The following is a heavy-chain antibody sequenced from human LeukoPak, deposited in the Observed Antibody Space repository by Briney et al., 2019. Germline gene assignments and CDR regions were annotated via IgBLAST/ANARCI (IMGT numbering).Heavy chain of an antibody. Sequence: KPSETLSLTCTVSGGSISSSSYYWGWMRQPPGKGLEWIGSIYYSGSTYYNPSLKSRVTISVDTSKNQFSLKLSSVTAADTAVYYCARSLLEYAFDIWGQGTMVTVSS. CDR3: ARSLLEYAFDI. V-gene: IGHV4-39*07. J-gene: IGHJ3*02. D-gene: IGHD3-3*01. CDR1: GGSISSSSYY. CDR2: IYYSGST.